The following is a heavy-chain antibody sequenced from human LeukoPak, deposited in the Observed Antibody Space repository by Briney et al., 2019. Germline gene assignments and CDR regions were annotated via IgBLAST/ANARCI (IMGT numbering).Heavy chain of an antibody. J-gene: IGHJ4*02. CDR3: ARADTVSTGPDF. Sequence: PSETLSLTCTVSGGSINSGDYYWSWIRQPPGKGLEWIGYIYYSGSTYYNPSLESRITISMDTAKNQFSLKVSAGTASDTAVYYCARADTVSTGPDFWGQGTLITVSS. V-gene: IGHV4-30-4*01. D-gene: IGHD1-1*01. CDR1: GGSINSGDYY. CDR2: IYYSGST.